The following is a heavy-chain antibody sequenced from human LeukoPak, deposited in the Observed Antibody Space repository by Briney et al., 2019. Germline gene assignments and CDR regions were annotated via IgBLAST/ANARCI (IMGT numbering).Heavy chain of an antibody. Sequence: GGSLRLSCAASGFTFSSYWMSWVRQAPGKGLEWVANIKKDGSEKYYADSVRGRLTISRDNSKNTLYLQMDSLRPEDTAVFYCAKEALLWFGEPPEDPHNYFGMDVWGQGTTVTVSS. CDR3: AKEALLWFGEPPEDPHNYFGMDV. CDR2: IKKDGSEK. D-gene: IGHD3-10*01. V-gene: IGHV3-7*01. CDR1: GFTFSSYW. J-gene: IGHJ6*02.